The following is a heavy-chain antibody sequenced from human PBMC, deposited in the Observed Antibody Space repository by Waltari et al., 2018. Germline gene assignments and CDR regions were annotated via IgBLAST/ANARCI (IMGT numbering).Heavy chain of an antibody. D-gene: IGHD3-16*02. CDR1: GGSFSGYY. J-gene: IGHJ4*02. V-gene: IGHV4-34*01. CDR2: INHSGST. CDR3: ARVRSDYVWGSYRYVLDY. Sequence: QVQLQQWGAGLLKPSETLSLTCAVYGGSFSGYYWSWIRQPPGKGLEWIGEINHSGSTNYNPSLRSRVTISLDTSKSQFSLKLSSVTAADTAVYYCARVRSDYVWGSYRYVLDYWGQGTLVTVSS.